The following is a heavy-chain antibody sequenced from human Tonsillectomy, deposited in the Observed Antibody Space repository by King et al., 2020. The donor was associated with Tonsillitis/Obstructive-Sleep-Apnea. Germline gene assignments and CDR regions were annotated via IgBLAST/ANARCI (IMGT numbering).Heavy chain of an antibody. D-gene: IGHD2-2*01. Sequence: VQLVESGAEVKKPGASVKVSCKASGYTFTSYYMHWVRQAPGQGLEWMGIINPSGGSTSYAQKFQGRVTMTRDTSTSTVYMELSSLRSEDTAVYYCARDPSPDYCSSTSCYSPYYYYMDVWGKGTTVTVSS. CDR1: GYTFTSYY. J-gene: IGHJ6*03. CDR3: ARDPSPDYCSSTSCYSPYYYYMDV. CDR2: INPSGGST. V-gene: IGHV1-46*01.